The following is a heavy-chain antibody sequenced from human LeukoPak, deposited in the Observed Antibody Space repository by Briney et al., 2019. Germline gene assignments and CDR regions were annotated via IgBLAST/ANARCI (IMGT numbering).Heavy chain of an antibody. D-gene: IGHD6-13*01. CDR1: GYTFTSYG. CDR3: ARGMKGSSSWLDY. V-gene: IGHV1-2*02. CDR2: INPNSGGT. Sequence: GASVKVSCKASGYTFTSYGISWVRQAPGQGLEWMGWINPNSGGTNYAQKFQGRVTMTRDTSISTAYMELSRLRSDDTAVYYCARGMKGSSSWLDYWGQGTLVTVSS. J-gene: IGHJ4*02.